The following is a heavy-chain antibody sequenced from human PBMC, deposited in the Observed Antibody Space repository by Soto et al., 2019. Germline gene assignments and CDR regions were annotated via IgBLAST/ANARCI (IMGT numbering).Heavy chain of an antibody. D-gene: IGHD5-12*01. CDR1: GYTFTGYA. CDR2: INAGNGNT. CDR3: ARDRQGDSGYLGVNWFDP. V-gene: IGHV1-3*01. Sequence: ASVKVSCKASGYTFTGYAMHWVRQAPGQRLEWMGWINAGNGNTKYSQKFQGRVTITRDTSASTAYMELSSLRAEDTAVYYCARDRQGDSGYLGVNWFDPWGQGILVTVSS. J-gene: IGHJ5*02.